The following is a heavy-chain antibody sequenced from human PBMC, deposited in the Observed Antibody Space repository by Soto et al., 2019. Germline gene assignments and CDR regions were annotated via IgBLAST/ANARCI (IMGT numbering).Heavy chain of an antibody. CDR2: ISARGGSS. V-gene: IGHV3-23*01. Sequence: EVQLLESGGGLVQPGGSLRLSCVASGFSFSSYAMVWGRQAPGKGLEWVSVISARGGSSYFADTVKGRLTISRDNSKNLFSLEMNSLRAEDTAIYFCAKGSIEYSASVENWGQGTLVLVSS. J-gene: IGHJ4*02. CDR1: GFSFSSYA. D-gene: IGHD5-12*01. CDR3: AKGSIEYSASVEN.